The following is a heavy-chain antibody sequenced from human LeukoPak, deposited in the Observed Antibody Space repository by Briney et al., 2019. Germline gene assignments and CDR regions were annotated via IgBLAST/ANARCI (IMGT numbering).Heavy chain of an antibody. CDR3: AKDESGDY. CDR2: ISYDGSNK. Sequence: GGSLRLSCAASGFTFSSYGMHWVRQAPGKGLEWVAVISYDGSNKYYADSVKGRFTISRDNSKNTLYLQMNSLRAEDTAAYYCAKDESGDYWGQGTLVTVSS. D-gene: IGHD6-25*01. CDR1: GFTFSSYG. J-gene: IGHJ4*02. V-gene: IGHV3-30*18.